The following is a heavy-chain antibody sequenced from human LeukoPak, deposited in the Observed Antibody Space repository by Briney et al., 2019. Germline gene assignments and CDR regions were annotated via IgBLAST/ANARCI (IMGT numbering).Heavy chain of an antibody. J-gene: IGHJ4*02. Sequence: GGSLRLSCAASGFTFSNAWMNWVRQAPGKGLEWVGRIKSKTDGGTTDYAAPVKGRFTISRDDSKNTLHLQMNSLKTEDTAVYYCSTTYYYDSSEGYWGQGTLVTVSS. V-gene: IGHV3-15*07. CDR3: STTYYYDSSEGY. CDR2: IKSKTDGGTT. CDR1: GFTFSNAW. D-gene: IGHD3-22*01.